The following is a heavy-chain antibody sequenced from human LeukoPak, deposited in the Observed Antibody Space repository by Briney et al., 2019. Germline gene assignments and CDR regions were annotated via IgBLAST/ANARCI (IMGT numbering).Heavy chain of an antibody. Sequence: ASVKVSCKASGYTFTSYYMHWVRQAPGQGLEWMGWINPNSGGTNYAQKFQGRVTMTRVTSISTAYMELSRLRSDDTAVYYCARVGSGWYAYYFDYWGQGTLVTVSS. V-gene: IGHV1-2*02. J-gene: IGHJ4*02. CDR3: ARVGSGWYAYYFDY. CDR1: GYTFTSYY. D-gene: IGHD6-19*01. CDR2: INPNSGGT.